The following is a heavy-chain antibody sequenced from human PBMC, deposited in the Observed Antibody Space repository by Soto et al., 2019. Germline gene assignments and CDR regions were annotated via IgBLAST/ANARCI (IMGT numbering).Heavy chain of an antibody. J-gene: IGHJ6*02. CDR2: IYPGDSDT. CDR1: GYSFTIYW. Sequence: PGESLKISCKGSGYSFTIYWIGWVRQMPGKGLGWMGIIYPGDSDTRYSPSFQGQVTISADKSISTAYLQWSSLKASDTAMYYCARQTYSSSSETNYYYYGMDVWGQGTTVTVSS. CDR3: ARQTYSSSSETNYYYYGMDV. D-gene: IGHD6-6*01. V-gene: IGHV5-51*01.